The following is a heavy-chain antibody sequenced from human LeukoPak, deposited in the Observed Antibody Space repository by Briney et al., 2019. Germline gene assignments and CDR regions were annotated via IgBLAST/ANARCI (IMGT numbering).Heavy chain of an antibody. Sequence: ASVKVSCKASGYTFTGNYMNWVRQAPGQGLEWMGWINPNSGGTNYAPKFQGRVTMTWDTSINTAYMELSRLTSDDTAVYYCARDPRPEYYLDYWGQGTLVTVSS. CDR2: INPNSGGT. J-gene: IGHJ4*02. CDR1: GYTFTGNY. V-gene: IGHV1-2*02. CDR3: ARDPRPEYYLDY.